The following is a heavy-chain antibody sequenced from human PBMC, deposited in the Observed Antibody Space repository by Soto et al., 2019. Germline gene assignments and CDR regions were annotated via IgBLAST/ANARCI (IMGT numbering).Heavy chain of an antibody. CDR3: ARGGSWYDF. D-gene: IGHD6-13*01. CDR2: VSPNSGAT. CDR1: GYSFGLYY. V-gene: IGHV1-2*06. Sequence: QIQLMQSGAEVRKPGASVRVSCKVSGYSFGLYYINWVRQAPGEGPEWMGRVSPNSGATSYAQKYEGRVTMTRDTSITTVFMELSSLTSDDRAVYFCARGGSWYDFWGQGTPVTVS. J-gene: IGHJ4*02.